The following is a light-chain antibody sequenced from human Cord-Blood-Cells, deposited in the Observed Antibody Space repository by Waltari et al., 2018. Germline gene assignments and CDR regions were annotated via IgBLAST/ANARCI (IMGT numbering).Light chain of an antibody. CDR1: QSVLYSANHKNY. CDR2: WAS. J-gene: IGKJ1*01. Sequence: DIVMTQSPDSLAVSLGERATINCKSSQSVLYSANHKNYLAWYQQKPGHPPKLLIYWASTRESGVPDRFSGSGSGTDFTLTISSLQAEDVAVYYCQQYYSTPWTFGQGTKVEIK. CDR3: QQYYSTPWT. V-gene: IGKV4-1*01.